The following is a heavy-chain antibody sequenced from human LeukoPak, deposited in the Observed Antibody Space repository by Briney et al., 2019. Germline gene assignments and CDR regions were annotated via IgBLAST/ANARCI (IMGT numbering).Heavy chain of an antibody. CDR1: GFTFTDYA. V-gene: IGHV3-23*01. CDR3: GFDY. CDR2: ISASGSTT. J-gene: IGHJ4*02. Sequence: PGGSLRLSCAASGFTFTDYAMGWVRQAPGQGLEWASTISASGSTTYYADSVRGRFTISRDNSKNTLSLQMSTLRAEDTAVYNSGFDYWGQGTLVAVSS.